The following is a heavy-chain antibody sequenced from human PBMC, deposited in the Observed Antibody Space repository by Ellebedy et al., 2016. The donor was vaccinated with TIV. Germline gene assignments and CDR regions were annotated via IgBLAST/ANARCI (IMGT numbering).Heavy chain of an antibody. CDR3: AKTLDCSSWYAA. Sequence: GESLKISCAASGFTVGSNYMSWVLPPPGKGLEWVSVIYSGGSTYCADAVKGRFTISRDNSKNTLYLEINSLRAEDTAVYYCAKTLDCSSWYAAWGQGTLVTVSS. J-gene: IGHJ5*02. V-gene: IGHV3-53*01. D-gene: IGHD6-13*01. CDR2: IYSGGST. CDR1: GFTVGSNY.